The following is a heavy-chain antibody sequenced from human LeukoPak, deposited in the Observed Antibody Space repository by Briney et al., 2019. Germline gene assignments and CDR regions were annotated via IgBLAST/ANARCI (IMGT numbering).Heavy chain of an antibody. V-gene: IGHV4-39*07. D-gene: IGHD1-26*01. Sequence: SETLSLTCTVSGGSISSSSYYWGWIRQPPGKGLEWIGSIYYSGSTNYNPSLKSRVTISVDTSKNQFSLKLSSVTAADTAVYYCARTHSGSYQYFDYWGQGTLVTVSS. CDR1: GGSISSSSYY. CDR2: IYYSGST. CDR3: ARTHSGSYQYFDY. J-gene: IGHJ4*02.